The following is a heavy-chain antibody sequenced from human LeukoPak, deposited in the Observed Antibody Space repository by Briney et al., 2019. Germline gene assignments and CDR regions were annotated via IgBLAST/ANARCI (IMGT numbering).Heavy chain of an antibody. V-gene: IGHV3-21*01. Sequence: GGSLRLSCAASGFSFSSYSMNWVRQAPGKGLEWVSCISSSSSYIYYADSVKGRFTISRDNAKNSLYLQMNSLRAEDTAVYYCARDPPSMVRGVTNGDYWGQGTLVTVSS. CDR1: GFSFSSYS. CDR2: ISSSSSYI. D-gene: IGHD3-10*01. CDR3: ARDPPSMVRGVTNGDY. J-gene: IGHJ4*02.